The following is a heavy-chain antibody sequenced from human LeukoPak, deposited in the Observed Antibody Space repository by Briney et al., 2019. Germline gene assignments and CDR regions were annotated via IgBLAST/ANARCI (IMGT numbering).Heavy chain of an antibody. J-gene: IGHJ4*02. CDR2: INPNSGGT. V-gene: IGHV1-2*02. Sequence: ASVKVSCKASGYTFTGYYMHWVRQAPGQGLEWMGWINPNSGGTNYAQKFQGRVTMTRDTSITTAYMELTRLRSDDTAVYYCAIARGIQLWLAFDYWGQGTLVTVSS. CDR1: GYTFTGYY. CDR3: AIARGIQLWLAFDY. D-gene: IGHD5-18*01.